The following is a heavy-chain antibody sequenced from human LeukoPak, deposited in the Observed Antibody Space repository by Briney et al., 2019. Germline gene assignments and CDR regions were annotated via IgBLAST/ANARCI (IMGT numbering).Heavy chain of an antibody. J-gene: IGHJ4*02. CDR2: INSDGSIR. CDR3: ARGGTTVTPVEPYYFDY. V-gene: IGHV3-74*01. CDR1: GFTFSSYW. D-gene: IGHD4-17*01. Sequence: GGSLRLSCAASGFTFSSYWMHWVRQAPGKGLVWVSRINSDGSIRNYVDSVKGRFTISRDNAKNSLYLQMNSLRAEDTAVYYCARGGTTVTPVEPYYFDYWGQGTLVTVSS.